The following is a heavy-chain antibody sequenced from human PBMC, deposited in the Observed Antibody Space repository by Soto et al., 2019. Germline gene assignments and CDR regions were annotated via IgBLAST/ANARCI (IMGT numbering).Heavy chain of an antibody. J-gene: IGHJ4*02. CDR3: ARESFSASPNFFDY. V-gene: IGHV3-48*03. CDR2: ISLSGSTI. Sequence: PGGSLRLSCAASGFAFSNYEMNWVRQAPGKGLEWVSYISLSGSTIYYADSVKGRFTISRDDAKHSMYLQMDSLRADDTAVYYCARESFSASPNFFDYWGQGTLVTVSS. CDR1: GFAFSNYE. D-gene: IGHD3-3*02.